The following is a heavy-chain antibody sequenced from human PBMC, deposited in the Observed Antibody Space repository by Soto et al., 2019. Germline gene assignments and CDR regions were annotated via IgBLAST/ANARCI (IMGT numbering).Heavy chain of an antibody. Sequence: QVQLVQSGAEVKKPGSSVKVSCKAAGYTFSSNGVSLVRHAPGQGLEWMGWISTFNGNAHYSQKFQGRVTMTTDTSTNTAYMEMTSLSSDDTAVYYCARLHGYSRGWYDYCGQGTLVTVSS. V-gene: IGHV1-18*04. CDR2: ISTFNGNA. CDR1: GYTFSSNG. J-gene: IGHJ4*02. D-gene: IGHD6-19*01. CDR3: ARLHGYSRGWYDY.